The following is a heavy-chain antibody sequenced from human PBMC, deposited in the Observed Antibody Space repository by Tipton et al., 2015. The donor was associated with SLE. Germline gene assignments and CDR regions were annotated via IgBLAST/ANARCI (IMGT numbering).Heavy chain of an antibody. Sequence: TLSLTCTVSGYSISSGYYWGWIRQPPGKGLEWIGSIYHSGSTYYNPSLKSRVTISVDTSKNQFSLKLSSVTAADTAVYYCAKVGIYLGGGGIGYWGQGTLVTVSS. CDR3: AKVGIYLGGGGIGY. J-gene: IGHJ4*02. CDR1: GYSISSGYY. CDR2: IYHSGST. V-gene: IGHV4-38-2*02. D-gene: IGHD3-16*01.